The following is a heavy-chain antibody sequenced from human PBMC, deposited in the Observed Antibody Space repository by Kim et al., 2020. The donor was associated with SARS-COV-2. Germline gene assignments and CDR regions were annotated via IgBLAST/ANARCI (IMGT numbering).Heavy chain of an antibody. D-gene: IGHD4-17*01. CDR1: GFTFSDYY. J-gene: IGHJ4*02. V-gene: IGHV3-11*06. CDR2: ISSSSSYT. CDR3: ARVEDGDYIRY. Sequence: GGSLRLSCAASGFTFSDYYMSWIRQAPGKGLEWVSYISSSSSYTNYADSVKGRFTISRDNAKNSLYLQMNSLRAEDTAVYYCARVEDGDYIRYWGQGTLVTVSS.